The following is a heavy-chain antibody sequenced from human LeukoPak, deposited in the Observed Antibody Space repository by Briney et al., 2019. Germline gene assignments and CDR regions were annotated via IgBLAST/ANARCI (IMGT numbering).Heavy chain of an antibody. CDR2: ISSSGSTI. Sequence: PGGSLRLSCAASGFTFSDYYMSWIRQAPGKGLEWVSYISSSGSTIYYADSVKGRFTISRVNAKNSLYLQMNSLRAEDTAVYYCARGYYYDSSWFDPWGQGTLVTVSS. J-gene: IGHJ5*02. CDR1: GFTFSDYY. D-gene: IGHD3-22*01. CDR3: ARGYYYDSSWFDP. V-gene: IGHV3-11*01.